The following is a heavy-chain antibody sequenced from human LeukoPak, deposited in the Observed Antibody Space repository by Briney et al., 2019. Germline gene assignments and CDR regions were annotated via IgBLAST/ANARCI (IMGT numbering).Heavy chain of an antibody. CDR3: ARDTPGLRY. D-gene: IGHD7-27*01. Sequence: GGSLRLSCAASGFTFSSYAMHWVRQAPGEGLEWVAVISYDGSNKYYADSVKGRFTISRDDSKNTLYLQMNSLRAEDTAVYYCARDTPGLRYWGQGTLVTVSS. V-gene: IGHV3-30*04. CDR1: GFTFSSYA. J-gene: IGHJ4*02. CDR2: ISYDGSNK.